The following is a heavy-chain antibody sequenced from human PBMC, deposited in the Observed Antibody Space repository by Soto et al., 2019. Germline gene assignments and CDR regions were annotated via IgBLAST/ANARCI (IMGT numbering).Heavy chain of an antibody. V-gene: IGHV3-23*01. CDR1: GFPFSTFD. J-gene: IGHJ4*02. CDR2: FRGTAGST. CDR3: VKGAWLDY. Sequence: EVQLLESGGGLVQPGGSLRLSCAASGFPFSTFDMTWVRQAPGKGLEWVSLFRGTAGSTHYADSVKGRFTISRDNSKNTLYLQMSSLRVEDTAVYFCVKGAWLDYWGQGNMVTVSS.